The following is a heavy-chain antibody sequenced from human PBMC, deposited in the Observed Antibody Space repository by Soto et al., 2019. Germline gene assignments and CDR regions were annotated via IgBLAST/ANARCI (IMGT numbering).Heavy chain of an antibody. Sequence: SETLSLTCTVSGGSISSSSYYWGWIRQPPGKGLEWIGSIYYSGSTYYNPSLKSRVTISVDTSKNQFSLKLSSVTAADTAVYYCARNFNSWYGDYYYGMDVWGQGTTVTVSS. CDR2: IYYSGST. CDR3: ARNFNSWYGDYYYGMDV. CDR1: GGSISSSSYY. V-gene: IGHV4-39*01. J-gene: IGHJ6*02. D-gene: IGHD6-13*01.